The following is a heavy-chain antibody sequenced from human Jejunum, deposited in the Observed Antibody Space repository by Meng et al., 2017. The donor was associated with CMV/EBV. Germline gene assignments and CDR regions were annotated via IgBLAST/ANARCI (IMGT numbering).Heavy chain of an antibody. CDR3: TRGRKIPPGYCTSATCPDY. V-gene: IGHV1-8*01. CDR1: FPSYD. J-gene: IGHJ4*02. Sequence: FPSYDITWVRQAAGQGLESVGWMNPDSGTTGYAQKFQGRVTMTRDTSISTAYMELSSLRSEDTGVYYCTRGRKIPPGYCTSATCPDYWGQGTLVTVSS. CDR2: MNPDSGTT. D-gene: IGHD2-2*01.